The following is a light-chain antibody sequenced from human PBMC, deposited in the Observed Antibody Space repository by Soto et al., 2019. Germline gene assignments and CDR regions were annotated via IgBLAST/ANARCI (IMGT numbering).Light chain of an antibody. Sequence: DIQMTQSPSSLSASVGDRVTITCRASQGISNYLAWYQQRPGKVPKLLIYAASTLQSGDPSRFSGSGSGTDFTLTISSLQPEDGATYYCQKYNSARLTFGGGTKVAIK. J-gene: IGKJ4*01. CDR1: QGISNY. V-gene: IGKV1-27*01. CDR3: QKYNSARLT. CDR2: AAS.